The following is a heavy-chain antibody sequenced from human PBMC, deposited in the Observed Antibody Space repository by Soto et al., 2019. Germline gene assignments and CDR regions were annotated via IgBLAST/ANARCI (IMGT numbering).Heavy chain of an antibody. V-gene: IGHV4-59*01. J-gene: IGHJ3*02. CDR1: GGPISSYY. D-gene: IGHD1-7*01. CDR2: IYYSGST. Sequence: PSETLSLTCTVSGGPISSYYWSWIRQPPGKGLEWIGYIYYSGSTNYNPSLKSRVTISVDTSKNQFSLKLSSVTAADTAVYYCARELGSPRINGTNHAFDIWGQGTMVT. CDR3: ARELGSPRINGTNHAFDI.